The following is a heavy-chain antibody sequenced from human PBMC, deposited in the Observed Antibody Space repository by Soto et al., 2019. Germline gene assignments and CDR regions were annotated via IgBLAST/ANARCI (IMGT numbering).Heavy chain of an antibody. CDR3: ARGSSHYDH. J-gene: IGHJ5*02. CDR1: GGSVSSDSNF. V-gene: IGHV4-61*01. D-gene: IGHD2-2*01. Sequence: SETLSLTCTVSGGSVSSDSNFWGWIRQPPGKGLEWIGYIYYSGPTGYNPSLESRVTISIDSSKNKVSLNLTSVTAADTAVYYCARGSSHYDHWGRGTLVTVSS. CDR2: IYYSGPT.